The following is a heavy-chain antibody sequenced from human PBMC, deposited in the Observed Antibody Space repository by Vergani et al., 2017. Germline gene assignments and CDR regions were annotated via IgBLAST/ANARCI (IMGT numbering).Heavy chain of an antibody. V-gene: IGHV4-59*01. CDR3: ARSGDSSGYAPDY. Sequence: QVQLQESGPGLVKPSETLSLTCTVSGGSISSYYWSWTRQPPGKGLEWIGYIYYSGSTNYNPSLKIRVTISVDTSKNQFSLKLSSVTAADTAVYYCARSGDSSGYAPDYWGQGTLVTVSS. CDR2: IYYSGST. J-gene: IGHJ4*02. D-gene: IGHD3-22*01. CDR1: GGSISSYY.